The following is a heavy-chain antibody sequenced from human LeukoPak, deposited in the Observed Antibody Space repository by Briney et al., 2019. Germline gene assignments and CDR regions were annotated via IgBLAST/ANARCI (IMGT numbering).Heavy chain of an antibody. Sequence: GRSLRLSCAASEFTFDDYAMHWVRQAPGKGLEWVSGISWNSGSIGYADSVKGRFTISRDNAKNSLYLQMNSLRAEDMALYYCARGKTYYYGSGSYIWWGQGTLVTVSS. J-gene: IGHJ4*02. V-gene: IGHV3-9*03. CDR1: EFTFDDYA. CDR2: ISWNSGSI. CDR3: ARGKTYYYGSGSYIW. D-gene: IGHD3-10*01.